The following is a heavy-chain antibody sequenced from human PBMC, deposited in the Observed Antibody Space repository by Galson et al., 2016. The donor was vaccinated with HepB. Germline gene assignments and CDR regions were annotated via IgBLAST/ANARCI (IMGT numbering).Heavy chain of an antibody. CDR1: GFSLSTRGVG. V-gene: IGHV2-5*02. J-gene: IGHJ5*02. CDR2: VYWDDDK. CDR3: AHGAFVFGGEIVPRFDP. D-gene: IGHD3-3*01. Sequence: PALVKPTQTLTLTCAFSGFSLSTRGVGVIWIRRPPGKALEWLAHVYWDDDKRYNPSLKTRLTITRDTSNNQVVLTMTNMDPVDTATYYCAHGAFVFGGEIVPRFDPWGQGTLVTDSS.